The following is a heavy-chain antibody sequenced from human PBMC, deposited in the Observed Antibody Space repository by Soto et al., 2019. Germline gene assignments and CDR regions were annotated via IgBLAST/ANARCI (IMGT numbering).Heavy chain of an antibody. CDR2: VSYDLRDK. D-gene: IGHD6-13*01. J-gene: IGHJ4*02. V-gene: IGHV3-30*18. Sequence: VVSLRISCAAAGFTFTTYGIHWVRQAPGKGLEWVAVVSYDLRDKYYADSVKGRFTISRDNSNNTLYLQMNSLRGEDTAVYYCAKDLSGSISAAGTLDYWGQGTLVTVSS. CDR1: GFTFTTYG. CDR3: AKDLSGSISAAGTLDY.